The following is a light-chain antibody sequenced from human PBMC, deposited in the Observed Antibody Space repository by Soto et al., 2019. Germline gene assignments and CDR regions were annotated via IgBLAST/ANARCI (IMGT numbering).Light chain of an antibody. CDR1: SSDVGGYNY. J-gene: IGLJ1*01. V-gene: IGLV2-8*01. CDR3: CSFSGTNSFV. Sequence: QSALTQPPSASWSPGQSVTISCTGTSSDVGGYNYVSWYQQRPGTAPKLIIYEVNKRPSGVPDRVFGSKSGNTASLTVSGLQAEDEADYYCCSFSGTNSFVFGAGKKVIV. CDR2: EVN.